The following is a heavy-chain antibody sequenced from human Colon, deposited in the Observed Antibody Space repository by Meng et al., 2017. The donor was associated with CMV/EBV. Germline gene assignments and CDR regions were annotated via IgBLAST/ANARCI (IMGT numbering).Heavy chain of an antibody. D-gene: IGHD3-3*01. Sequence: CKASNYSFSSYGISWGRQAPGQGLEWMGWISDYNGATKYSQKLQGRVTMTTDASTSTAYMELRSLRSDDTAVYFCARAGNYDPAYFDHWGQGTLVTVSS. J-gene: IGHJ4*02. CDR1: NYSFSSYG. V-gene: IGHV1-18*01. CDR2: ISDYNGAT. CDR3: ARAGNYDPAYFDH.